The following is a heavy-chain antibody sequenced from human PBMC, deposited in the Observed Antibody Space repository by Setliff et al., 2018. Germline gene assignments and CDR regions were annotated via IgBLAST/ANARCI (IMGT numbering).Heavy chain of an antibody. CDR1: GGSISSGNYY. CDR2: IYTSGST. D-gene: IGHD6-13*01. CDR3: ARDEGSSYFYGMDV. Sequence: PSETLSLTCTVSGGSISSGNYYWSWIRQPAGKGLEWIGHIYTSGSTNYNPSLKSRVTISVDTSKNQFSLKLSSVTAADTAVYYCARDEGSSYFYGMDVWGQGTTVTAP. J-gene: IGHJ6*02. V-gene: IGHV4-61*09.